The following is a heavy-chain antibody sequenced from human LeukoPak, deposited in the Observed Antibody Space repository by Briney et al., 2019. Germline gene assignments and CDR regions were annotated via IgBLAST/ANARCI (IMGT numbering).Heavy chain of an antibody. J-gene: IGHJ2*01. V-gene: IGHV4-4*07. D-gene: IGHD2-2*01. CDR3: ARGGGYCSSTSCPTYWYFDL. Sequence: PSETLSLTCTVSGGSISSYYWSWIRQPAGKGLEWIGRIYTSGSTNYSPSLKSRVTMSVDTSKNQFSLKLSSVTAADTAVYYCARGGGYCSSTSCPTYWYFDLWGRGTLVTVSS. CDR1: GGSISSYY. CDR2: IYTSGST.